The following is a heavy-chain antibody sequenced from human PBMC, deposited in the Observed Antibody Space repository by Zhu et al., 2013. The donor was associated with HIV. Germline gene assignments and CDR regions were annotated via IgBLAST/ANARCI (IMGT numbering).Heavy chain of an antibody. V-gene: IGHV1-69*06. CDR2: IIPIFGTA. J-gene: IGHJ5*02. D-gene: IGHD3-22*01. CDR1: GGTFSSYA. CDR3: ARDSINSPNTYYYDSSGYSSYNWFDP. Sequence: QVQLVQSGAEVKKPGSSVKVSCKASGGTFSSYAISWVRQAPGQGLEWMGGIIPIFGTANYAQKFQGRVTITADKSTSTAYMELSSLRSEDTAVYYCARDSINSPNTYYYDSSGYSSYNWFDPSGRRNPSSTVSS.